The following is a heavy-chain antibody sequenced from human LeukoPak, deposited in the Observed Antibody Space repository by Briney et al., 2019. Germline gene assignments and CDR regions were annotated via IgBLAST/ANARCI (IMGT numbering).Heavy chain of an antibody. CDR2: ISGSGTST. CDR1: GFTFASYA. V-gene: IGHV3-23*01. D-gene: IGHD3-10*01. J-gene: IGHJ1*01. Sequence: GGSLRLSCTASGFTFASYAMSWVRQAPGKGLEWVSSISGSGTSTYYADSVRGRFTISRDNSKNTLYLQMNSLRAEDTAVYYCAKEDGSGRFYNSKYFQHWGQGTLVTVSS. CDR3: AKEDGSGRFYNSKYFQH.